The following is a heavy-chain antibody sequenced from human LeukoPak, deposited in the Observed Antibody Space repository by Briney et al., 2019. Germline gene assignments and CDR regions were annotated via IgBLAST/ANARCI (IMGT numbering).Heavy chain of an antibody. Sequence: ASVKVSCKAFGYTFTGYSMHWVRQAPGQGLEWMGWINPNSGGTSYAQKFLGRVTMTRDTSISTAYMELSSLRSDDTAAYYCAPTHINGYYYFDYWGQGTLVTVSS. CDR1: GYTFTGYS. CDR3: APTHINGYYYFDY. D-gene: IGHD5-24*01. V-gene: IGHV1-2*02. CDR2: INPNSGGT. J-gene: IGHJ4*02.